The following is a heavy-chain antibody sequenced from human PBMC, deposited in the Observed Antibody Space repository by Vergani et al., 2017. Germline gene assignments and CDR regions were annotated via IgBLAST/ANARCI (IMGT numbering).Heavy chain of an antibody. V-gene: IGHV3-48*01. J-gene: IGHJ6*02. Sequence: QLVESGGGWVQPGGSLRLSCVVSGFDFSSYIMNWVRQAPGKGLEWVSFVSTGTKSQSYAESVKGRFTISRDSAKNSLYLQMDSLRAEDTAVYYCAKGDSSSXYWRIPYYYYGMDVWGQGTTVTVSS. CDR3: AKGDSSSXYWRIPYYYYGMDV. CDR2: VSTGTKSQ. D-gene: IGHD6-13*01. CDR1: GFDFSSYI.